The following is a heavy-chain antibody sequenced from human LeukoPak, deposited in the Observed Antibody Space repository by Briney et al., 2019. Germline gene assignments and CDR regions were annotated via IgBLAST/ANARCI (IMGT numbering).Heavy chain of an antibody. J-gene: IGHJ5*02. CDR3: ARLTPHLPGSVDP. CDR1: GYSFTSCW. D-gene: IGHD2-15*01. Sequence: GESLKISCKGSGYSFTSCWISWVRQMPGKGLEWVGRIDPSDPYTNYSPPFQGHVTISADKSISTAYLQWSSLKASDTAMYYCARLTPHLPGSVDPWGQGTLVTVSS. V-gene: IGHV5-10-1*01. CDR2: IDPSDPYT.